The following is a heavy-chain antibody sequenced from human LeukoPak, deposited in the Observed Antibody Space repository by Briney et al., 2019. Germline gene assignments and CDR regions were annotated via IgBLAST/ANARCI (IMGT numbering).Heavy chain of an antibody. Sequence: PSETLSFTCAVSAYSISSGYYRGCIRQPPGKGRGWIGSIYHSGSTHYNPSLKSRVTKSVITSKNQFSLKLSSVTAAAPYRPSCERHEAGFGHWGQGTLVTVS. CDR1: AYSISSGYY. J-gene: IGHJ4*02. CDR3: ERHEAGFGH. D-gene: IGHD6-25*01. CDR2: IYHSGST. V-gene: IGHV4-38-2*01.